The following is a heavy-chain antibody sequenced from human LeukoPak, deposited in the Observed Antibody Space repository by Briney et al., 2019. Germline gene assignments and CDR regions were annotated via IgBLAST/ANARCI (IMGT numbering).Heavy chain of an antibody. V-gene: IGHV4-59*01. J-gene: IGHJ2*01. D-gene: IGHD4-23*01. CDR2: ISYIVST. CDR3: ARLHDYGGKNFDL. Sequence: SGTLSLTCTVSGGSISDYYWTWIRQPPGKGLEWIGYISYIVSTHSKPSFKSRVTISVDTSKKQLSLKMSSVTAADTAVYYCARLHDYGGKNFDLWGRGTLVTVSS. CDR1: GGSISDYY.